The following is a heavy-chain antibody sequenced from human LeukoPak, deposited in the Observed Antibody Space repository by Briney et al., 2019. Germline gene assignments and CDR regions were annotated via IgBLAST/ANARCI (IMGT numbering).Heavy chain of an antibody. V-gene: IGHV4-61*02. D-gene: IGHD3-22*01. CDR3: ARSYYYDTSGSKEAFDI. CDR1: GGSISSGSYY. CDR2: IYSSGST. J-gene: IGHJ3*02. Sequence: SQTLSLTCSVSGGSISSGSYYWNWIRQPAGKGLEWIGRIYSSGSTNYNPSLKSRVTISGDTSKNQFSLKLNSVTAADTAVYYCARSYYYDTSGSKEAFDIWGQGTMVTVSS.